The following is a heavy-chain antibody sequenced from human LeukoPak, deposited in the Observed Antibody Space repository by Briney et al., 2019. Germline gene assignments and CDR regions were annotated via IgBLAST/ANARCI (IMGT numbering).Heavy chain of an antibody. Sequence: SGTLSLTCAVYGGSFSGYYWSWIRQPPGKGLEWIGEINHSGSTNYNPSLMSRVTISVDTSKNQFSLKLSSVTAADTAVYYCARERTWIQLWLEDYYYYYYMDVWGKGTTVTISS. J-gene: IGHJ6*03. V-gene: IGHV4-34*01. CDR1: GGSFSGYY. CDR2: INHSGST. CDR3: ARERTWIQLWLEDYYYYYYMDV. D-gene: IGHD5-18*01.